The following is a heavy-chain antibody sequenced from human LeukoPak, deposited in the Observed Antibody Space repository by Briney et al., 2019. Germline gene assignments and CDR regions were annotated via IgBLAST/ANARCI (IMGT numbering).Heavy chain of an antibody. CDR3: ARRYYDSSGGLGY. Sequence: GASVKVSCKASGYTFTGYYMHWVRQAPGQGLEWMGIINPSGGSTNYAQKFQGRVTMTRDMSTSTVYMELSSLRSEDTAVYYCARRYYDSSGGLGYWGQGTLVTVSS. J-gene: IGHJ4*02. CDR1: GYTFTGYY. V-gene: IGHV1-46*01. CDR2: INPSGGST. D-gene: IGHD3-22*01.